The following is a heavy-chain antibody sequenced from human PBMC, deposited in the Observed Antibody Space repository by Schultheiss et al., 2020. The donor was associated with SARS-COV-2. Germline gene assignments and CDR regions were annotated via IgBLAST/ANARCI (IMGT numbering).Heavy chain of an antibody. CDR3: ATSSSWFCDY. J-gene: IGHJ4*02. CDR1: GFTFSSNV. Sequence: GESLKISCAASGFTFSSNVMSWVRQAPGKGLEWVSTIGGSGNTYYGDSVKGRFTISRDNSKNTLYLQMNSLRAEDTAVYYCATSSSWFCDYWGQGTLVTVSS. CDR2: IGGSGNT. V-gene: IGHV3-23*01. D-gene: IGHD6-13*01.